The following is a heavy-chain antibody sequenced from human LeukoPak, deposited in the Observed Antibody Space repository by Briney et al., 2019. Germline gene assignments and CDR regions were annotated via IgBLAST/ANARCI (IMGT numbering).Heavy chain of an antibody. CDR2: IYHSGST. V-gene: IGHV4-38-2*02. D-gene: IGHD6-19*01. CDR3: ASQLAVAVAGLDY. J-gene: IGHJ4*02. CDR1: GYSISSGYY. Sequence: PSETLSLTCTVSGYSISSGYYWGWIRQPPGKGLEWIGSIYHSGSTYYNPSLKSRVTISVDTSKNQFSLKLSSVTAADTAVYYCASQLAVAVAGLDYWGQGTLVTASS.